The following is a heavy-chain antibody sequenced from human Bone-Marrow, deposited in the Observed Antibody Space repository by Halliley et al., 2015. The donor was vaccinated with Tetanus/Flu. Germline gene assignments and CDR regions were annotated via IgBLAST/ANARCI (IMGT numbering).Heavy chain of an antibody. J-gene: IGHJ5*01. CDR3: ARGSPGGWYPNNWFDS. CDR2: IWYDGSNK. Sequence: IWYDGSNKYYADSVKGRFTISRDNSKNTLYLQMNSLRAEDTAVYYCARGSPGGWYPNNWFDSWGQGTLVTVSS. V-gene: IGHV3-33*01. D-gene: IGHD6-19*01.